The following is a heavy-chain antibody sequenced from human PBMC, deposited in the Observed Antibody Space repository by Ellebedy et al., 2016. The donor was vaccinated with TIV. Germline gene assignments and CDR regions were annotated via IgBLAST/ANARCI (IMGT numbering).Heavy chain of an antibody. Sequence: PGGSLRLSCAASGFTFSDYYMAWIRQAPGKWLEWVANIKQDGSEKYYVDSVKGRFTISRDNAKNSLSLQMISLRAEDTAVYYCASGITLAGTGGYWGQGTLVTVSS. D-gene: IGHD6-19*01. CDR1: GFTFSDYY. CDR2: IKQDGSEK. CDR3: ASGITLAGTGGY. V-gene: IGHV3-7*01. J-gene: IGHJ4*02.